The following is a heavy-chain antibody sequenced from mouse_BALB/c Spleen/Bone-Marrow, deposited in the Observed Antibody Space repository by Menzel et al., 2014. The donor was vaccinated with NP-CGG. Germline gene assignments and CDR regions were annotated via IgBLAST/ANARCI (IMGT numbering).Heavy chain of an antibody. CDR2: ISTYSGNT. CDR1: GYTFTDYA. V-gene: IGHV1-67*01. J-gene: IGHJ3*01. D-gene: IGHD2-1*01. Sequence: VMLVESEPELVRPGVSVKISCKGSGYTFTDYAMHWVKQSHAKSLEWIGVISTYSGNTNYNQKFKGKATMTVDKSSSTAYMELARLTSQDSAIYYCASPIYYGNYEGFAYWGQGTLVTVSA. CDR3: ASPIYYGNYEGFAY.